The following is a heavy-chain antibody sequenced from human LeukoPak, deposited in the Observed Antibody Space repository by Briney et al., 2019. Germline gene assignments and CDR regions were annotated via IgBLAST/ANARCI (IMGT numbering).Heavy chain of an antibody. Sequence: SETLSLTCTVSGGAIINDNFYWGWVRQPPGRGLEWIVSINYRGTTYYNPSLASRVTISVDTSKTHLSLRLSSVNAADTAVYYCERLSDHWSQGTLVTVSS. CDR2: INYRGTT. CDR3: ERLSDH. CDR1: GGAIINDNFY. J-gene: IGHJ4*02. V-gene: IGHV4-39*02.